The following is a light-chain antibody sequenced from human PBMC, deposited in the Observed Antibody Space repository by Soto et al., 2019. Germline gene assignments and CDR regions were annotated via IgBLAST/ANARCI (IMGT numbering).Light chain of an antibody. V-gene: IGKV3-20*01. CDR1: QSVSRSH. J-gene: IGKJ1*01. CDR3: QQYHNSILM. CDR2: GAS. Sequence: EIVLTQSPGTLSLSPGARAPLSCRASQSVSRSHLAWYQQKPGQAPRLLMYGASSRATGIPDRFSGGGSGADFTLTISRLEPEDFGVYYCQQYHNSILMFGQGTKVDIK.